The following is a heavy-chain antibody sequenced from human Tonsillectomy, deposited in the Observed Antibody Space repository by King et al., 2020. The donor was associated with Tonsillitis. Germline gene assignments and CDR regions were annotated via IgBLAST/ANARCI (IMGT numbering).Heavy chain of an antibody. CDR1: GFTFSSYW. D-gene: IGHD5-12*01. J-gene: IGHJ4*02. V-gene: IGHV3-7*01. CDR2: IKQDGSEK. CDR3: ARGRGYSGYNPF. Sequence: VQLVESGGGLVQPGGSLRLSCAASGFTFSSYWMSWVRQAPRKGLEWVANIKQDGSEKNYVDSVKGRFTISRDNANNSLVLQMNSLRAEDTAVYYCARGRGYSGYNPFWGQGTLVTVSS.